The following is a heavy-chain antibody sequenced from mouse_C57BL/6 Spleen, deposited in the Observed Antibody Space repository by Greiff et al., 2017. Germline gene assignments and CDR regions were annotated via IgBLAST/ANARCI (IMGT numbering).Heavy chain of an antibody. Sequence: QVQLQQSGAELVRPGASVTLSCKASGYTFTDYEMHWVKQTPVHGLEWIGAIDPETGGTAYNQKFKGKAILTADKASSTAYMGLRSLTSEDSAVYYCTRGDGNYVWSAMDYWGQGTSVTVSS. CDR2: IDPETGGT. D-gene: IGHD2-1*01. J-gene: IGHJ4*01. V-gene: IGHV1-15*01. CDR3: TRGDGNYVWSAMDY. CDR1: GYTFTDYE.